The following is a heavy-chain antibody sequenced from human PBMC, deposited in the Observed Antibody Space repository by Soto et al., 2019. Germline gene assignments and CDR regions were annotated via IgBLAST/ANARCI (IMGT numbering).Heavy chain of an antibody. CDR1: GFTFSSCA. D-gene: IGHD3-22*01. J-gene: IGHJ4*02. CDR2: ISGNGGST. V-gene: IGHV3-23*01. CDR3: EKVVGDGNDYYDF. Sequence: EVQLLESGGGLVQPGGSLRLSCAASGFTFSSCAMGWVRQAPGKGLECVSGISGNGGSTDYAVYVKGRFTNSRDPSKNTRYVQMDSRGAEDAAIYCCEKVVGDGNDYYDFWGQGTLVTVSS.